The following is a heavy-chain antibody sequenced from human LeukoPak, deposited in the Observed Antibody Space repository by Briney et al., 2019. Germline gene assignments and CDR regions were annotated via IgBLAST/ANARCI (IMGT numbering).Heavy chain of an antibody. CDR3: ARGVPPDY. Sequence: ASVNVSCKASGYTFISYYIHWVRQAPGQGLEWMGIINPTGGSTNYAQEFQGRVTMSRDRSTNTVYMELSSLRSEDTAVYYCARGVPPDYLGQGTLVTVSS. CDR2: INPTGGST. CDR1: GYTFISYY. J-gene: IGHJ4*02. V-gene: IGHV1-46*01.